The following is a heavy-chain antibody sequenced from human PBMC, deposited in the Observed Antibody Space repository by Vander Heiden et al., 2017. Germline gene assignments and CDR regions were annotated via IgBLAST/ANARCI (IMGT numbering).Heavy chain of an antibody. CDR1: GFTFSSYA. Sequence: QVQLVASGGGVVQPGRSLRLSCAASGFTFSSYAMHWVRQAPGKGLEWVAVISYDGSNKYYADSVKGRFTISRDNSKNTLYLQMNSLRAEDTAVYYCARDRGYSGYDSDYWGQGTLVTVSS. CDR3: ARDRGYSGYDSDY. V-gene: IGHV3-30-3*01. CDR2: ISYDGSNK. D-gene: IGHD5-12*01. J-gene: IGHJ4*02.